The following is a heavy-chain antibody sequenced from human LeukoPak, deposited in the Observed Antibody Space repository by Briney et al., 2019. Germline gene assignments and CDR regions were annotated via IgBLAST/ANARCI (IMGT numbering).Heavy chain of an antibody. CDR2: ISSSSSYI. V-gene: IGHV3-21*01. CDR1: GFTFSSDS. Sequence: GALRLSYAASGFTFSSDSMNWGRPAPGKGLGWGSSISSSSSYIYYADSVKGRFTISRDNAKNSLYLQMNSLRAEDTAVYYCARGLTSHDYWGQGTLVTVSS. CDR3: ARGLTSHDY. J-gene: IGHJ4*02.